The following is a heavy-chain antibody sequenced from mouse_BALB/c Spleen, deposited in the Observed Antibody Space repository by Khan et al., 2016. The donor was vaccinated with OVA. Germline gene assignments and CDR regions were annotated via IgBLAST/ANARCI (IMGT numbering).Heavy chain of an antibody. D-gene: IGHD2-10*02. CDR2: ISYSGNT. J-gene: IGHJ2*01. CDR1: GYSITSDYA. V-gene: IGHV3-2*02. CDR3: ARGYGGDFDY. Sequence: QLEESGPGLVKPSQSLSLTCTVTGYSITSDYAWNWIRQFPGNKLEWMGFISYSGNTKYNPSLKSRISVTRDTSKNQSFLQLNSVTTEDTATYCGARGYGGDFDYWGQGTTLTVSS.